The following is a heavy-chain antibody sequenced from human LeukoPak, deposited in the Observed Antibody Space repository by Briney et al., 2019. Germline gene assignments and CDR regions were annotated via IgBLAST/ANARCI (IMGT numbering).Heavy chain of an antibody. D-gene: IGHD5-18*01. J-gene: IGHJ6*03. Sequence: SETLSLTCTVSGGPISSSSYYWGWIRQPPGKGLEWIGSIYYSGSTYYNPSLKSRVTISVDTSKNQFSLKLSSVTAADTAVYYCAGHPIPDTAFMDVWGKGTTVTVSS. V-gene: IGHV4-39*01. CDR2: IYYSGST. CDR1: GGPISSSSYY. CDR3: AGHPIPDTAFMDV.